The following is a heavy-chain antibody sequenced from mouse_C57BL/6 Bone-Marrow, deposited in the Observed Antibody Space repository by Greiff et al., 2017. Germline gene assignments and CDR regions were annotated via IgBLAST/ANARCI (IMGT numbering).Heavy chain of an antibody. J-gene: IGHJ1*03. CDR1: GYTFTSYW. Sequence: QVQLQQPGAELVKPGASVKLSCKASGYTFTSYWMHWVKQRPGRGLEWIGRIDPNGGGTKYNEKFKSKATLTVDKPSSTAYMQISSLTSGDSAVYDCAHGNCFYWYVAVWGTGTAVTVSS. CDR2: IDPNGGGT. D-gene: IGHD2-1*01. CDR3: AHGNCFYWYVAV. V-gene: IGHV1-72*01.